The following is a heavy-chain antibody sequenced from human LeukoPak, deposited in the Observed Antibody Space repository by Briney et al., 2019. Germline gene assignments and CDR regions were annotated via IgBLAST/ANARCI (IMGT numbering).Heavy chain of an antibody. Sequence: SETLSLTCTVSGGSISSSSYYWGWIRQPPGKGLEWIGSIYYSGSTYYNPSLKSRVTISVDTSKTQFSLKMNSVTAADTAVYYCARRRGGTSDYDYWGQGTLVTVSS. CDR2: IYYSGST. CDR1: GGSISSSSYY. D-gene: IGHD2-15*01. CDR3: ARRRGGTSDYDY. J-gene: IGHJ4*02. V-gene: IGHV4-39*01.